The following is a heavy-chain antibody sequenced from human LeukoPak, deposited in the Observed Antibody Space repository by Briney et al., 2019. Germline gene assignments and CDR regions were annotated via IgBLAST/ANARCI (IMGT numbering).Heavy chain of an antibody. CDR1: GYTFTSYA. J-gene: IGHJ4*02. CDR2: IHTGNGDT. V-gene: IGHV1-3*04. Sequence: ASVKVSCTASGYTFTSYAMHWVRQAPGQAPEWVGWIHTGNGDTKYSEAFQDKVTTARDTPATTAFMELSSLRSEDTAVYYCARDAAGLLDHWGQGTLVTVSS. CDR3: ARDAAGLLDH. D-gene: IGHD6-25*01.